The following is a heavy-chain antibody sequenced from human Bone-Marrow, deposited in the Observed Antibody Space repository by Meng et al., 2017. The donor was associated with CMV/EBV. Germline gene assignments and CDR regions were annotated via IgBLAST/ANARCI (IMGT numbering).Heavy chain of an antibody. CDR2: IYYSGST. D-gene: IGHD3-16*01. CDR1: GGSISSSSYY. J-gene: IGHJ6*02. V-gene: IGHV4-39*01. Sequence: SETLSLTCTVSGGSISSSSYYWGWIRQPPGKGLEWIGSIYYSGSTYYNPSLKSRVTISVDTSKNQFSLKLSSVTAADTAVYYCARHIGGLGYYYGMDVRGQGTTVTVSS. CDR3: ARHIGGLGYYYGMDV.